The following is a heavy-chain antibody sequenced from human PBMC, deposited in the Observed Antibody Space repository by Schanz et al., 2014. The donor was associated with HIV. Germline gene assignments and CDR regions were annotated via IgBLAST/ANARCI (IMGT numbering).Heavy chain of an antibody. CDR3: ARGARYGMDV. CDR2: ISAYNGKT. J-gene: IGHJ6*02. CDR1: GYIFTSNG. Sequence: QVQLVQSGAEVKKPGASVKVSCKASGYIFTSNGISWVRQAPGQGLEWMGWISAYNGKTNYARKVQGRVTMTTDTSTTTAYMELRSMRSDATAVYYCARGARYGMDVWGQGTTVTVSS. V-gene: IGHV1-18*01.